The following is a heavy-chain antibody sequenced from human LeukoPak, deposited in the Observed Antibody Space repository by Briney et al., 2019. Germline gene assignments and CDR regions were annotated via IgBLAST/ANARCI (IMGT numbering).Heavy chain of an antibody. V-gene: IGHV4-39*07. J-gene: IGHJ4*02. Sequence: PSETLSLTCTVSSGSISTSNYYWGWVRQPPGKALEWIGNIFYSGSTYYSPSLKSRVTISVDTSRNQFSLKLSSVTAADTAVYYCARREGYNFDYWGQGTLVTVSS. D-gene: IGHD5-24*01. CDR2: IFYSGST. CDR3: ARREGYNFDY. CDR1: SGSISTSNYY.